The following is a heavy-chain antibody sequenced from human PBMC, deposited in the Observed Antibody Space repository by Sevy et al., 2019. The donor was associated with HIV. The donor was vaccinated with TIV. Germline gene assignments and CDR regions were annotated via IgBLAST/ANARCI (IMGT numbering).Heavy chain of an antibody. CDR2: IFSGRRT. Sequence: GGSLRLSCAVSGFAVSDNCMSWVRQSPGKGLEWVSVIFSGRRTSYGGSVKGRFTVSRDGFKNTLYLQMDNLRAEDTATYYCARDRVVHKDYSFVADYDGMDVWGQGTTVTVSS. CDR3: ARDRVVHKDYSFVADYDGMDV. V-gene: IGHV3-53*01. CDR1: GFAVSDNC. J-gene: IGHJ6*02. D-gene: IGHD4-4*01.